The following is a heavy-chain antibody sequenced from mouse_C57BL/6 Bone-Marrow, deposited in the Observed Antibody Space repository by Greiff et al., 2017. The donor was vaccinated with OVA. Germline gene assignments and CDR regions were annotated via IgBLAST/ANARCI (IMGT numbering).Heavy chain of an antibody. V-gene: IGHV1-63*01. Sequence: QVQLQQSGAELVRAGTSVKMSCKASGYTFTNYWIGWAKQRPGHGLEWIGDIYPGGGYTNYNEKFKGKATLTVDKSSSTAYMQFSSLTSEDSAIYYCARYDYGSSYYFDYWGRGTALTVSS. CDR3: ARYDYGSSYYFDY. CDR2: IYPGGGYT. CDR1: GYTFTNYW. D-gene: IGHD1-1*01. J-gene: IGHJ2*01.